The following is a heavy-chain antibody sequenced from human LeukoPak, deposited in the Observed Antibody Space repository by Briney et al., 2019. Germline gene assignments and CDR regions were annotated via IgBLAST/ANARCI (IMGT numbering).Heavy chain of an antibody. D-gene: IGHD3-3*01. Sequence: GGSLRLSCAASGFTFSSYAMSWVRQAPGKGLEWVSAITSSGGSTYYADSVKGRFTISRDNSKNTLYLQMNSLRAEDTAVYYCARVRANYDFWSGYSYNWFDPWGQGTLVTVSS. CDR3: ARVRANYDFWSGYSYNWFDP. CDR1: GFTFSSYA. J-gene: IGHJ5*02. CDR2: ITSSGGST. V-gene: IGHV3-23*01.